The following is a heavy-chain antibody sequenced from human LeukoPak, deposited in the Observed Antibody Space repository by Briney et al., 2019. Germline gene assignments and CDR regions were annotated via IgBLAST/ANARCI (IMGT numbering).Heavy chain of an antibody. V-gene: IGHV3-21*01. CDR3: ARFVSQDAFDI. Sequence: GGSLRLSCAASGFTFSSYSMNWVRQAPGKGLEWVSSISSSSSYIYYADSVKGRFTISRDNAKNSLYLQMNSLRAEDTAVYYCARFVSQDAFDIWGQGTMVTVSS. CDR2: ISSSSSYI. J-gene: IGHJ3*02. CDR1: GFTFSSYS.